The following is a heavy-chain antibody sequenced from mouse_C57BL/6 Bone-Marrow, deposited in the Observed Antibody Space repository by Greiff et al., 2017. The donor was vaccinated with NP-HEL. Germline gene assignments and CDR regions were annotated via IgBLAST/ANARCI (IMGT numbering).Heavy chain of an antibody. CDR1: GYTFTSYW. Sequence: QVQLQQPGPELVKPGASVKLSCKASGYTFTSYWMHWVKQGPGQGLEWIGNINPSNGGINYNEKFKSKATRAVDKSSGTAYMQLSSLTSEDSAVYYCARTSNCYYFDYWGQGTTLTVSS. V-gene: IGHV1-53*01. CDR3: ARTSNCYYFDY. CDR2: INPSNGGI. J-gene: IGHJ2*01. D-gene: IGHD4-1*01.